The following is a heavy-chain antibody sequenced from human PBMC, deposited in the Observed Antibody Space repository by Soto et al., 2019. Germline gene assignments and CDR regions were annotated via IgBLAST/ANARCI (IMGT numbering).Heavy chain of an antibody. D-gene: IGHD6-19*01. CDR3: ARGRGGSGLGY. CDR2: INHSGST. J-gene: IGHJ4*02. V-gene: IGHV4-34*01. Sequence: SETLSLTCAVYGGSFGGYYWSWIRQPPGKGLEWIGEINHSGSTNYNPSLKSRVTISVDTSKNQFSLKLSSVTAADTAVYYCARGRGGSGLGYWGQGTLVTSPQ. CDR1: GGSFGGYY.